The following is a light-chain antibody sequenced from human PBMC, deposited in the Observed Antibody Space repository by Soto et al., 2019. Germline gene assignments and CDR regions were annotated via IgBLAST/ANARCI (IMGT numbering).Light chain of an antibody. J-gene: IGKJ4*01. Sequence: EIVLTQSPGTLSLSPGERATLSCRASQSVRSSYLAWYQQKPGQAPRLLIYGASTRATGIPARFSGSGSGTDFPLTISSLEPEDFAGYYCQQRSNWPPLTFGGGPKV. CDR1: QSVRSSY. CDR3: QQRSNWPPLT. V-gene: IGKV3D-20*02. CDR2: GAS.